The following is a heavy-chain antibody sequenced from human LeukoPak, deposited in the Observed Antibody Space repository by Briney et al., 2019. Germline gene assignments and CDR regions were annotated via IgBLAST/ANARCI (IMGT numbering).Heavy chain of an antibody. Sequence: PGGSLRLSCAASGFTFSSYSINWVRQAPGKGLEWVSYISDTSATIYYYAESVRGRFTISRDNTKNSLYLQMSSLRAEDTAVYYCARVRGSDWPVYHIDNWGQGTLATVSS. V-gene: IGHV3-48*04. J-gene: IGHJ4*02. CDR3: ARVRGSDWPVYHIDN. CDR1: GFTFSSYS. CDR2: ISDTSATI. D-gene: IGHD6-19*01.